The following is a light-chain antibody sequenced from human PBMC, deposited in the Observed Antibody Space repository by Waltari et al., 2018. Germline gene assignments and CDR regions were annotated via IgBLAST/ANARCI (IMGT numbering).Light chain of an antibody. V-gene: IGKV1-39*01. J-gene: IGKJ1*01. CDR3: QQSYSTPWT. CDR2: VAS. CDR1: QSISSY. Sequence: DIQMTHSPSSLSASVGDRVTITCRASQSISSYLNWYQQKPGKAPKRLIYVASSLESGVPSRFSGSGSGTDFTLTISSLQPEDFATYYCQQSYSTPWTF.